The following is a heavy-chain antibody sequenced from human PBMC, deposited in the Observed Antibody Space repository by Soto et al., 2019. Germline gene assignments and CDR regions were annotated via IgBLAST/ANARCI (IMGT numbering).Heavy chain of an antibody. Sequence: QVQLQESGPGLVKPSGTLSLTCAVSGGSISSSNWWSWVGQPPGKGLEWIGEIYHSGSTNYNPSLKSRVTISVDKTKNQFYLKLSSVTAAETAVYYCAKEDYCDSSGYYQRVAFDIWGQGTMVTASS. CDR3: AKEDYCDSSGYYQRVAFDI. V-gene: IGHV4-4*02. J-gene: IGHJ3*02. CDR2: IYHSGST. CDR1: GGSISSSNW. D-gene: IGHD3-22*01.